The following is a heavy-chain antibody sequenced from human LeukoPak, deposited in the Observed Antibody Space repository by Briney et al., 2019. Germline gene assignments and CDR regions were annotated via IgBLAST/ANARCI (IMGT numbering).Heavy chain of an antibody. D-gene: IGHD4-17*01. J-gene: IGHJ4*02. V-gene: IGHV4-30-4*07. CDR3: ASLDYGDYGSFDY. CDR1: GDSISSGDYS. Sequence: TSQTLSLTCAVSGDSISSGDYSWSWIRQPPGKGLEWIGYIYNSGTTNYNPSLKSRVTISVDTSKNQFSLKLSSVTAADTAVYYCASLDYGDYGSFDYWGQGTLVTVSS. CDR2: IYNSGTT.